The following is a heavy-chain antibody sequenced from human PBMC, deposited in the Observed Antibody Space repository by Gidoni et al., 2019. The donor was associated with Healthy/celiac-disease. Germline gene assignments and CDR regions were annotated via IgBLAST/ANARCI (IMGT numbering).Heavy chain of an antibody. V-gene: IGHV4-61*02. CDR1: AVSISSVSFY. J-gene: IGHJ5*02. CDR2: IYTSGST. D-gene: IGHD6-13*01. CDR3: ARAIGVYSSSWYNWFDP. Sequence: QVQLQESGPGLVKPSQTLSLTCTVPAVSISSVSFYWSWIRQPAGKGLEWIGRIYTSGSTNYNPSLKSRVTISVDTSKNQFSLKLSSVTAADTAVYYCARAIGVYSSSWYNWFDPWGQGTLVTVSS.